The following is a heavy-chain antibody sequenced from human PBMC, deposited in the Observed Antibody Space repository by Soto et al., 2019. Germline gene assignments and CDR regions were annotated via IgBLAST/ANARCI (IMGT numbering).Heavy chain of an antibody. D-gene: IGHD3-9*01. Sequence: SETLSLTCTVSGASISSSTSYWGWIRQPPGKGLEWIGSIYYSGSTYYNPSLKSRVTISVDTSKNQFSLKLSSVTAADTAVYYCARHVLRYFDWLSDFDYWGQGTLVTVSS. CDR3: ARHVLRYFDWLSDFDY. J-gene: IGHJ4*02. V-gene: IGHV4-39*01. CDR2: IYYSGST. CDR1: GASISSSTSY.